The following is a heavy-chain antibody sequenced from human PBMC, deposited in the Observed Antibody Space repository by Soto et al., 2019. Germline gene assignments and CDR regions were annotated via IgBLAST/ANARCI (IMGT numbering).Heavy chain of an antibody. Sequence: QVQLVQSGAEVKKPGASVKVSCKASGYTFASYAISWMRQAPGQGLEWMGWISAYNGNTNYAQKLQGRVTMTTDTSTSTADMELRSLRSDDPAVYYRARDPPPPDYWGQGTLVTVSS. CDR2: ISAYNGNT. J-gene: IGHJ4*02. CDR3: ARDPPPPDY. CDR1: GYTFASYA. V-gene: IGHV1-18*01.